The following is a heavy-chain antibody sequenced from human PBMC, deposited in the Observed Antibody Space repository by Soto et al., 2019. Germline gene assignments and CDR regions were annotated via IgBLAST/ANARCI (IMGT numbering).Heavy chain of an antibody. CDR3: ASCPCKGCDDWFDT. CDR2: INAGNGNT. CDR1: GYTFTSFA. V-gene: IGHV1-3*01. J-gene: IGHJ5*02. D-gene: IGHD2-8*01. Sequence: ASVNVSCKASGYTFTSFAIHWVRQAPGQRLEWMGWINAGNGNTKYTQKFQGRVTITRDTSASTAYMELSSLRCEDTAVYYCASCPCKGCDDWFDTWGQGTLVTVS.